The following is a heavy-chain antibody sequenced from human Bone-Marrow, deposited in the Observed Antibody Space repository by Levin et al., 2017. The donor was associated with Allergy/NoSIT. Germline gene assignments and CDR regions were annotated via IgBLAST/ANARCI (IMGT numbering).Heavy chain of an antibody. J-gene: IGHJ4*02. V-gene: IGHV4-31*03. CDR3: AREDGSTFDS. D-gene: IGHD2-2*03. CDR1: GGSISRGGYH. CDR2: IYYSVST. Sequence: SETLSLTCIVSGGSISRGGYHWTWIRQHAGKGLEWIGYIYYSVSTYYNPSLKSRAMISVDTSKNQFSLKVSSATAADTAVYYCAREDGSTFDSWGQGTLVTVSS.